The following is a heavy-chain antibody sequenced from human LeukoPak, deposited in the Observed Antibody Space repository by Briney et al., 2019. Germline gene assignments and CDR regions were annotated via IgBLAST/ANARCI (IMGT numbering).Heavy chain of an antibody. D-gene: IGHD6-19*01. J-gene: IGHJ4*02. CDR2: ISGSGGST. Sequence: GGSLRLSCAASGFTFSSYAMSWVRQAPGKGLEWVSAISGSGGSTYYADSVKGRFTISRDNSKNTLYLQMNSLRAEDTAVYYCANLLMEQIPATVAGTSVDYWGQGTLVTVSS. V-gene: IGHV3-23*01. CDR1: GFTFSSYA. CDR3: ANLLMEQIPATVAGTSVDY.